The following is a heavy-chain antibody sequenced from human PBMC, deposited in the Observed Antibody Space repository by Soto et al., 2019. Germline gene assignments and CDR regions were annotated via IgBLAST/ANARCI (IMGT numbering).Heavy chain of an antibody. CDR3: ARTHWVSGTEY. J-gene: IGHJ4*02. V-gene: IGHV4-4*07. D-gene: IGHD6-19*01. Sequence: QVQLQESGPGLVKPSETLSLTCTVSGGSMSGYCWTWVRHPAGKALEWIGHVYNSGNTDYNPSLASRITMAVDTSKRQFSLKVKSVTAADTAVYYCARTHWVSGTEYWGQGILVTVSS. CDR2: VYNSGNT. CDR1: GGSMSGYC.